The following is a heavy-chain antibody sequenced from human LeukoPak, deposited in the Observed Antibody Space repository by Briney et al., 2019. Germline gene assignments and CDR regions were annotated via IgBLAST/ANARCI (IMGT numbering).Heavy chain of an antibody. CDR3: ARWGPTIFGVVPASYYMDV. CDR2: ISAYNGNT. D-gene: IGHD3-3*01. CDR1: GYTFTSYG. V-gene: IGHV1-18*01. Sequence: ASVKVSCKASGYTFTSYGISWVRQAPGQGLEWMGWISAYNGNTNYAQKLQGRVTMTTDTSTSTAYMELRSLRSDDTAVYYCARWGPTIFGVVPASYYMDVWGKGTTVTVSS. J-gene: IGHJ6*03.